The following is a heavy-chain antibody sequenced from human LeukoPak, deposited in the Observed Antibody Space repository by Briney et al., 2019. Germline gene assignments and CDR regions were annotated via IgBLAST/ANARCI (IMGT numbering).Heavy chain of an antibody. J-gene: IGHJ4*02. Sequence: GASLQISCKGSGYSFTSYWIGWVRPLPGKGLERMGIIYPGDSDTRYSPSFQGQVTISADKSLSTAYLQWSSLKASDTAMYYCARQSSTRGPFDYWGQGTLVSVSS. V-gene: IGHV5-51*01. CDR2: IYPGDSDT. CDR3: ARQSSTRGPFDY. CDR1: GYSFTSYW. D-gene: IGHD2-2*01.